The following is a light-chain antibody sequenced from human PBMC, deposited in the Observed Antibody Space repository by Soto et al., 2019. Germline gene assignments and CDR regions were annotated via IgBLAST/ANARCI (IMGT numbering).Light chain of an antibody. J-gene: IGLJ1*01. CDR3: TTFAPGRIYV. CDR2: EVS. V-gene: IGLV2-14*01. CDR1: SSDIGPHDY. Sequence: QSVLTQPASVSGSPGQSITISCSGASSDIGPHDYVSWYQHHPGRAPKLLIYEVSNRPSGVSYRFSGSKSGNTASLTISGLQAEDEGDYYCTTFAPGRIYVFGSGTKLTVL.